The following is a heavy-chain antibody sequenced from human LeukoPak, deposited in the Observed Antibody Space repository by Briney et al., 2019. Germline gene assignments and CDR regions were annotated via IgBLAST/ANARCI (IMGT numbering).Heavy chain of an antibody. V-gene: IGHV4-61*03. J-gene: IGHJ5*02. Sequence: PSETLSLTCTVSGDSVSNGNYYWSWLRQPPGKALEWIGYIYYTGKTYYNPSLEGRVTILVDTSRNHFSVKLSSVTAADTAVYYCARFNSGSYDYWFDPWGQGTLVTVSS. CDR1: GDSVSNGNYY. D-gene: IGHD1-26*01. CDR2: IYYTGKT. CDR3: ARFNSGSYDYWFDP.